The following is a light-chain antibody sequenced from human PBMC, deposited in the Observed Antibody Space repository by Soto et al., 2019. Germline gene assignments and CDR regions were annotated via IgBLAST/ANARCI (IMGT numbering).Light chain of an antibody. CDR2: EVS. CDR3: CSYAGSSTLYV. J-gene: IGLJ1*01. Sequence: QSALTQPASVSGSPGQSITISCTGTSSDVGSYNLVSWYQQHPGKAPKLMIYEVSKRPSGVSNRFSGSKSGNTASLTISGIQAEDETYYYCCSYAGSSTLYVFGTGTKLTVL. CDR1: SSDVGSYNL. V-gene: IGLV2-23*02.